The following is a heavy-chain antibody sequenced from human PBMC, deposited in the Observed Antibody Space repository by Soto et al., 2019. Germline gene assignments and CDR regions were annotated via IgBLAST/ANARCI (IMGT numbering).Heavy chain of an antibody. CDR2: IFPVDSYA. D-gene: IGHD1-26*01. V-gene: IGHV5-51*01. CDR3: ARGNGAGHDYYNDMDV. J-gene: IGHJ6*03. Sequence: GASLKISCMGSGYSFTSYWLAGVRQMHGKVLEWMGIIFPVDSYARYSPAFLGQVTCSADKSSTTAYLQWSSLKASDTPLHDCARGNGAGHDYYNDMDVWGKGNTVTVSS. CDR1: GYSFTSYW.